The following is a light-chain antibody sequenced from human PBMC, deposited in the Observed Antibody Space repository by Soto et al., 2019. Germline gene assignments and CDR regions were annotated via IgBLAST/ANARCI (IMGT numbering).Light chain of an antibody. CDR1: RSNIGARYD. Sequence: QAVVTQPPSVSGAPGLRVTISCTGSRSNIGARYDVHWYQQLPGTAPKLLISRNNNRPSGVPDRFSGSKSGSSASLAISGLQAEDEAVYYCQSFDNSLNSWVFGGGTKVTVL. V-gene: IGLV1-40*01. J-gene: IGLJ3*02. CDR2: RNN. CDR3: QSFDNSLNSWV.